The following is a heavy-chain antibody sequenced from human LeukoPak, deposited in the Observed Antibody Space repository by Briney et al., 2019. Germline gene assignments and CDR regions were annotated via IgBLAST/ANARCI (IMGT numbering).Heavy chain of an antibody. CDR3: ARRITIVRGSYYLDY. J-gene: IGHJ4*02. V-gene: IGHV5-51*01. CDR2: IYPPDSDT. Sequence: GESLKISCKGSGYSFTNYWIGWARQMPGKGLEWMGIIYPPDSDTRYSPSFQGQVTISADKSISTAYLQWSSLKASDTAMYYCARRITIVRGSYYLDYWGQGTLVTVFS. CDR1: GYSFTNYW. D-gene: IGHD3-10*01.